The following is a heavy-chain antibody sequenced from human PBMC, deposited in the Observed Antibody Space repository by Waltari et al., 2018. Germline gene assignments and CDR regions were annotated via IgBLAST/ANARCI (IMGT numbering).Heavy chain of an antibody. CDR1: GGSISSSSYY. Sequence: QLQLQESVPGLVKPSETLSLTCTVSGGSISSSSYYWGWIRQPPGKGLEWIGSIYYSGSTYYNPSLKSRVTISVDTSKNQFSLKLSSVTAADTAVYYCARSYSSSWYEVGWFDPWGQGTLVTVSS. V-gene: IGHV4-39*01. J-gene: IGHJ5*02. CDR2: IYYSGST. D-gene: IGHD6-13*01. CDR3: ARSYSSSWYEVGWFDP.